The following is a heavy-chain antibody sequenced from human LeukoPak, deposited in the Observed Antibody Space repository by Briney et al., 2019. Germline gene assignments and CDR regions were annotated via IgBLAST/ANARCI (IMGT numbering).Heavy chain of an antibody. Sequence: PSETLSLTCSVSGGSISSSYYYWGWIRQPPGKGLEWIGSIYYSGSTYYNPSLRSRVTISVDTSKNQFSLKLSSVTAADTAVYYCARHLIAVAGTGSVFDIWGQGTTVTVSS. CDR3: ARHLIAVAGTGSVFDI. CDR1: GGSISSSYYY. D-gene: IGHD6-19*01. J-gene: IGHJ3*02. V-gene: IGHV4-39*01. CDR2: IYYSGST.